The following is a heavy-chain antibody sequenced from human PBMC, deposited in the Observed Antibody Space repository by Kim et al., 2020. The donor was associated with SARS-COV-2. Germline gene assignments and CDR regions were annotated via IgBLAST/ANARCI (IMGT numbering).Heavy chain of an antibody. J-gene: IGHJ4*02. Sequence: ASVKVSCKASGYTFTTYPIHWVRQAPGQRLEYMGWINPGNANTKYSQRFQGRLTLTRDTSASTAYMELSRLTSEDTAVYFCSRDWGHTVVVPTARQNKPFDYWGQGTLVAVSS. CDR1: GYTFTTYP. D-gene: IGHD1-1*01. V-gene: IGHV1-3*01. CDR3: SRDWGHTVVVPTARQNKPFDY. CDR2: INPGNANT.